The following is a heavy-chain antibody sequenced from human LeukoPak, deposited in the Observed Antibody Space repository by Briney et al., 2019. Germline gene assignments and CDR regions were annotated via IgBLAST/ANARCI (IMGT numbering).Heavy chain of an antibody. D-gene: IGHD3-10*01. V-gene: IGHV3-30*18. CDR2: ISYDGSNK. Sequence: GGSLRLSCAASGFTFSSYGMRWVRQAPGKGLEWVAVISYDGSNKYYADSVKGRFTISRDNSKNTLYLQMNSLRAEDTAVYYCAKEGDKNLWFGELWADYWGQGTLVTVSS. CDR1: GFTFSSYG. CDR3: AKEGDKNLWFGELWADY. J-gene: IGHJ4*02.